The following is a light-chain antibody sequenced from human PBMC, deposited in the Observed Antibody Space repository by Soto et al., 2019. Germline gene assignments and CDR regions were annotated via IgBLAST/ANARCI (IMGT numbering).Light chain of an antibody. Sequence: IVLTQSPGTLSLSPGERATLSCRASQSVSTLYMTWYQPKPGQAPRLLISSASSLQRGVPPNFSGIRYGADGTLTINRLQPEDRPTYDGQQTYSAPHSFGQGTKVDTK. J-gene: IGKJ2*01. CDR1: QSVSTLY. V-gene: IGKV3-20*01. CDR3: QQTYSAPHS. CDR2: SAS.